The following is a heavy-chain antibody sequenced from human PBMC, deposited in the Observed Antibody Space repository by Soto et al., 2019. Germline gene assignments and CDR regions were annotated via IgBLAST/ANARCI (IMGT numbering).Heavy chain of an antibody. CDR2: ISAYNGNT. D-gene: IGHD1-26*01. CDR1: GYTFTSYG. V-gene: IGHV1-18*01. J-gene: IGHJ4*02. CDR3: TRGPPSWEMLVEFRGDY. Sequence: GASVKVSCKASGYTFTSYGISWVRQAPGQGLEWMGWISAYNGNTNYAQKLQGRVTMTTDTSAHTAYLELRSLRSDDTAVFYCTRGPPSWEMLVEFRGDYWGQGTQVTVSS.